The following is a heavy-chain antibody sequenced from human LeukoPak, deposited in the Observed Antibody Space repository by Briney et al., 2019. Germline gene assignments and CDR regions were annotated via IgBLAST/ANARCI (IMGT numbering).Heavy chain of an antibody. CDR2: ISGSGGST. Sequence: GGSLRLSCAASGFTFSSYGMSWVRQAPGKGLEWVSAISGSGGSTYYADSVKGRFTISRDNSKNTLYLQMNSLRAEDTAVYYCAKDLGVVTAMVPYFDYWGQGTLVTVSS. V-gene: IGHV3-23*01. CDR1: GFTFSSYG. D-gene: IGHD5-18*01. CDR3: AKDLGVVTAMVPYFDY. J-gene: IGHJ4*02.